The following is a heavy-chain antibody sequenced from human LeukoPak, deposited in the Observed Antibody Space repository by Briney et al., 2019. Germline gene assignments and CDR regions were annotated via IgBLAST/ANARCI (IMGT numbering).Heavy chain of an antibody. CDR3: ASRYCSGGSCFSRDYYYYYMDV. D-gene: IGHD2-15*01. J-gene: IGHJ6*03. V-gene: IGHV1-69*13. Sequence: ASVKVSCKTSGGTFRNYGFTWVRQAPGQGLEWMGGIIPIVGTGKYAQKFQGRVTVIADEFTSTAYMELSSLRSEDTAVYYCASRYCSGGSCFSRDYYYYYMDVWGKGTTVTVSS. CDR1: GGTFRNYG. CDR2: IIPIVGTG.